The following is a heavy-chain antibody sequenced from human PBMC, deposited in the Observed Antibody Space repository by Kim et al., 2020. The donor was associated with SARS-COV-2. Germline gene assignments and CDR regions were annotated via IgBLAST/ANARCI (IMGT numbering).Heavy chain of an antibody. Sequence: KGRFTISRDNSKNTLYLQMNSLRAEDTAVYYCAKEAANDYGDYGLYYFDYWGQGTLVTVSS. V-gene: IGHV3-30*02. D-gene: IGHD4-17*01. J-gene: IGHJ4*02. CDR3: AKEAANDYGDYGLYYFDY.